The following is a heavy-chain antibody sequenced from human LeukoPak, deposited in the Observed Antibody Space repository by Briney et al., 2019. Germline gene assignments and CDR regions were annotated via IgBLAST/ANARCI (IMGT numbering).Heavy chain of an antibody. CDR2: ISSSGSTI. V-gene: IGHV3-48*04. D-gene: IGHD2-21*02. Sequence: GGSLRLSCAASGFTFSSYSMNWVRQAPGKGLEWVSYISSSGSTIYYADSVKGRFTISRDNAKNSLYLQMNSLRAEDTAVYYCARDFGCGGDCFYYYYYMDVWGKGTTVTISS. CDR1: GFTFSSYS. J-gene: IGHJ6*03. CDR3: ARDFGCGGDCFYYYYYMDV.